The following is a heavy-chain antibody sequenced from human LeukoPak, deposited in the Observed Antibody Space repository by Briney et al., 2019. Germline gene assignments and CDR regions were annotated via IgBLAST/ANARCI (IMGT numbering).Heavy chain of an antibody. CDR1: GGTFSSYA. Sequence: SVKVSCKASGGTFSSYAISWVRQAPGQGLEWMGGIIPIFGTANYAQKFQGRVTITADESTSAAYMELSSLRSEDTAVYYCVRDRGIITGTTPNWFDPWGQGTLVTVSS. D-gene: IGHD1-7*01. CDR3: VRDRGIITGTTPNWFDP. CDR2: IIPIFGTA. J-gene: IGHJ5*02. V-gene: IGHV1-69*13.